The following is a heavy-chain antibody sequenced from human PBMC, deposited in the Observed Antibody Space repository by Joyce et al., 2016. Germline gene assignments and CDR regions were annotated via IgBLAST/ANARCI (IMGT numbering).Heavy chain of an antibody. V-gene: IGHV1-2*06. D-gene: IGHD1-1*01. J-gene: IGHJ3*01. CDR1: GYTFTNYY. CDR3: AKVGVTLMRNAFDL. CDR2: INPRSGGA. Sequence: QVQLVQSGAEMKKPGASVKVSCKASGYTFTNYYIHVVRQAPGQGLEWMGRINPRSGGANYAPKFEGRVTMARDTSTSAVTMELNTLTSSDTAVYYCAKVGVTLMRNAFDLWGQGTVISVSS.